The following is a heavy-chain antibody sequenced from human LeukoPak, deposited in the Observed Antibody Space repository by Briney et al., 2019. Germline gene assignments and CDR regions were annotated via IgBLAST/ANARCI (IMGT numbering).Heavy chain of an antibody. CDR2: INPSGGST. D-gene: IGHD2-15*01. V-gene: IGHV1-46*01. J-gene: IGHJ4*02. Sequence: ASVKVSCKASGYTFTSYYMHWVRQAPGQGLEWMGIINPSGGSTSYAQKFQGRVTMTRDTSTSTVYMELSSLRSEDTAVYYCARDNSRAPDIVVVVAATVFDYWGQGTLVTVSS. CDR1: GYTFTSYY. CDR3: ARDNSRAPDIVVVVAATVFDY.